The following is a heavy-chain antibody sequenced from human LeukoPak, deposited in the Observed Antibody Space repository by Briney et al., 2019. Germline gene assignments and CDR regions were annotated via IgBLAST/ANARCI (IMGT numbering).Heavy chain of an antibody. CDR1: GFTFSSYA. D-gene: IGHD3-22*01. CDR3: AKDGGEAYYYDSSGP. J-gene: IGHJ5*02. CDR2: ISGSGGST. V-gene: IGHV3-23*01. Sequence: GGSLRLSCAASGFTFSSYAMSWVRQAPGKGLEWVSAISGSGGSTYYADSVKGRFTISRDNSKNTLYLQMNSLRAEDTAVYYCAKDGGEAYYYDSSGPWGQGTLVTVSS.